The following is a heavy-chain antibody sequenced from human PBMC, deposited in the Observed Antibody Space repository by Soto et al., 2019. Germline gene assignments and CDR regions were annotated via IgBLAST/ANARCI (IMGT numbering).Heavy chain of an antibody. CDR2: ISGSGGST. CDR3: AKGGVCSGGSCYYEGSFDY. CDR1: GFTFSSYA. Sequence: PGGSLRLSCAASGFTFSSYAMSWVRQAPGKXLEWVSAISGSGGSTYYADSVKGRFTISRDNSKNTLYLQMNSLRAEDTAVYYCAKGGVCSGGSCYYEGSFDYWGQGTLVTVSS. J-gene: IGHJ4*02. D-gene: IGHD2-15*01. V-gene: IGHV3-23*01.